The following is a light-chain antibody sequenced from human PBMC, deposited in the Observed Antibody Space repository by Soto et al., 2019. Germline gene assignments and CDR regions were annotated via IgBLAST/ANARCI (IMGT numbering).Light chain of an antibody. Sequence: DIQMTQSPSSLSGSVGDSVTITCRASQGISNYLACYQQRPGKAPTLLIYAASTLQSGVPSRLSGSGSGTDFTLTISSLQHEDVATYYCQRYNNAPRTFGQGTKVEIK. V-gene: IGKV1-27*01. CDR2: AAS. CDR1: QGISNY. J-gene: IGKJ1*01. CDR3: QRYNNAPRT.